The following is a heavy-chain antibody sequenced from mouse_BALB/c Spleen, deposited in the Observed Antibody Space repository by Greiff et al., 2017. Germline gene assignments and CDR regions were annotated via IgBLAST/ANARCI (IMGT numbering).Heavy chain of an antibody. CDR2: INPSTGYT. D-gene: IGHD2-4*01. Sequence: VQLQQSGAELAKPGASVKMSCKASGYTFTSYWMHWVKQRPGQGLEWIGYINPSTGYTEYNQKFKDKATLTADKSSSTAYMQLSSLTSEDSAVYYCARFDYYYYAMDYWGQGTSVTVSS. CDR1: GYTFTSYW. CDR3: ARFDYYYYAMDY. J-gene: IGHJ4*01. V-gene: IGHV1-7*01.